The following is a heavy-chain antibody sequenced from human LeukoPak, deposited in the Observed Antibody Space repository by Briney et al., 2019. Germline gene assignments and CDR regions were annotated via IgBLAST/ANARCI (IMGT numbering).Heavy chain of an antibody. V-gene: IGHV3-33*06. CDR2: IWYDGSKI. J-gene: IGHJ4*02. CDR1: GFTFSSYG. CDR3: AKELSVRNQFDY. Sequence: GRSLRLSCGVSGFTFSSYGMHWVRQAPGKGLEWVAVIWYDGSKIYYADSVKGRFTISRDNAKNTLYLQMNSLRAEDTAVYYCAKELSVRNQFDYWGQGTLVTVSS. D-gene: IGHD1-14*01.